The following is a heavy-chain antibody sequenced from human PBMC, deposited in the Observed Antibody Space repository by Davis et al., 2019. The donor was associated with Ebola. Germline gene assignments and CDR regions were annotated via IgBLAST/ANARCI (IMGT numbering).Heavy chain of an antibody. V-gene: IGHV3-15*01. D-gene: IGHD1-26*01. CDR3: TTGRIVGATVVSHDY. CDR1: GFTFSNAW. CDR2: IRSKTDGGTT. J-gene: IGHJ4*02. Sequence: GESLKISCAASGFTFSNAWMSWVRQAPGKGLEWVGRIRSKTDGGTTDYAAPVKGRFTISRDDSKNTLYLQMNSLKTEDTAVYSCTTGRIVGATVVSHDYWGQGTLVTVSS.